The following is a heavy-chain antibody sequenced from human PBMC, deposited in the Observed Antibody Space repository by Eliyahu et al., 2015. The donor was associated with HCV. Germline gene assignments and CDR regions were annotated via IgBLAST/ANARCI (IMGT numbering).Heavy chain of an antibody. Sequence: QVQLQESGPGLVKPSETLSLTCXVSGGSITTXYWSWXRXPPGKGLEWIGYIHYSGSTNYNPPLKSRVTISVDTSKNQFSLNLTSVTAADTAMYYCASGGGGIAVTGTGGWFDPWGQGTLVTVSS. J-gene: IGHJ5*02. CDR3: ASGGGGIAVTGTGGWFDP. CDR2: IHYSGST. CDR1: GGSITTXY. D-gene: IGHD6-19*01. V-gene: IGHV4-59*01.